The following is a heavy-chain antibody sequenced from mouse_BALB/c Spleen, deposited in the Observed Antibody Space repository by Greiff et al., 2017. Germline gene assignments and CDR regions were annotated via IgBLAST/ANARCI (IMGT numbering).Heavy chain of an antibody. CDR2: IYPGGGYT. CDR3: ARGEAYYRSWFAY. Sequence: VKLVESGAELVRPGTSVKISCKASGYTFTNYWLGWVKQRPGHGLEWIGDIYPGGGYTNYNEKFKGKATLTADTSSSTAYMQLSSLTSEDSAVYFCARGEAYYRSWFAYWGQGTLVTVSA. CDR1: GYTFTNYW. D-gene: IGHD2-14*01. J-gene: IGHJ3*01. V-gene: IGHV1-63*02.